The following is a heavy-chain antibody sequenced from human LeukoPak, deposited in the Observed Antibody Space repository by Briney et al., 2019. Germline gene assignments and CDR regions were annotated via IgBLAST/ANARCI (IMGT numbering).Heavy chain of an antibody. CDR2: ISSSRSYI. D-gene: IGHD6-13*01. V-gene: IGHV3-21*01. CDR1: GFTFSSYS. CDR3: ARVRAAAGREPLDY. Sequence: GGCLRLSCAASGFTFSSYSMNWVREAPAKGLEWVSSISSSRSYIYYADAVKGLFTISRHNARKSLYLQMNSLRPEDTAVYYCARVRAAAGREPLDYWGQGTLVTVSS. J-gene: IGHJ4*02.